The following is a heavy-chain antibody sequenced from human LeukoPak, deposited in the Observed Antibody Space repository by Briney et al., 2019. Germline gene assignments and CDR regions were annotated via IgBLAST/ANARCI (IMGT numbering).Heavy chain of an antibody. CDR3: ARGVTSYYYYYMDV. Sequence: SETLSLTCTVSGGSINNHYWSWIRQPPGKGPEWIGYIYYSGSTNYNPSLKSRVTISVDTSKNQFSLKLSSVTAADTAVYYCARGVTSYYYYYMDVWGKGTTVTVSS. V-gene: IGHV4-59*11. J-gene: IGHJ6*03. CDR1: GGSINNHY. CDR2: IYYSGST.